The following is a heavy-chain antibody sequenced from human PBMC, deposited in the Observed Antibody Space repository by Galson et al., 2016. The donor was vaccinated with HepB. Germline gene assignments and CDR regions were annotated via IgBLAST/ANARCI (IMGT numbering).Heavy chain of an antibody. V-gene: IGHV3-30*03. CDR2: ISYDKIHT. D-gene: IGHD3-10*02. CDR1: EFTFYNYT. J-gene: IGHJ4*02. CDR3: ARDPRLRDSLDFYYVAFDY. Sequence: SLRLSCAASEFTFYNYTMHWIRQVPGKGLEWLAVISYDKIHTNYGDSVKGRFTISRDNSRNTLYLQMNSLTAEDTALYYCARDPRLRDSLDFYYVAFDYWGQGTLVSVSS.